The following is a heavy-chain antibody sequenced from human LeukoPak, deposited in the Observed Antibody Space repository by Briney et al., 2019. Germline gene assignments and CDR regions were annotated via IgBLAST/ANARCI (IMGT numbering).Heavy chain of an antibody. CDR1: GFTFSSYS. V-gene: IGHV3-48*04. CDR2: ISSSGSTI. CDR3: ARDGYCGGDCYSHYYYYYGMDV. D-gene: IGHD2-21*02. Sequence: GGSLRLSCAASGFTFSSYSMNWVRQAPGKGLEWVSYISSSGSTIYYADSVKGRFTISRDNAKNSLYLQMNSLRAEDTAVYYCARDGYCGGDCYSHYYYYYGMDVWGQGTTVTVSS. J-gene: IGHJ6*02.